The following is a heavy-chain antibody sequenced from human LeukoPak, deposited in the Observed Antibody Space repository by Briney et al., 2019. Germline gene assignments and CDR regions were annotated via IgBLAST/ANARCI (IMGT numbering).Heavy chain of an antibody. V-gene: IGHV4-59*01. CDR2: IYYSGST. CDR1: GGSISSYY. Sequence: SETLSLTCTVSGGSISSYYWSWIRQPPGKGLEWIGYIYYSGSTNYNPSLKSRVTISVDTSKNQFSLMLSSVTAADTAVYYCARENCGGDCSLDYWGQGTLVTVSS. J-gene: IGHJ4*02. D-gene: IGHD2-21*02. CDR3: ARENCGGDCSLDY.